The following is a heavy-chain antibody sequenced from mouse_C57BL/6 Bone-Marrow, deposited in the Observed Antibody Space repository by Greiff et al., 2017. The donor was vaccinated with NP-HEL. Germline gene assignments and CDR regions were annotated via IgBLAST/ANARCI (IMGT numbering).Heavy chain of an antibody. D-gene: IGHD2-2*01. Sequence: VQLQQPGTELVKPGTSVKLSCKSSGYTFTSYWMHWVKQRPGQGLEWIGNINPSNGGTNYNEKFKSKATLTVDKSSSTAYMQLSSLTSDGSAIYYCAREGRWLRRGYWYVDIWDTGTTVTVSS. CDR3: AREGRWLRRGYWYVDI. J-gene: IGHJ1*03. CDR2: INPSNGGT. V-gene: IGHV1-53*01. CDR1: GYTFTSYW.